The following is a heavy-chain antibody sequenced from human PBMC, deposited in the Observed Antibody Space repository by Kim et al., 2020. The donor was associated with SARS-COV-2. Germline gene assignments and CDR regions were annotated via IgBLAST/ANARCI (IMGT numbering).Heavy chain of an antibody. CDR1: GGSISSYY. CDR3: AREGSSGYWGTGLAY. Sequence: SETLSLTCTVSGGSISSYYWSWIRQPPGKGLEWIGYIYYSGSTNYNPSLKSRVTISVDTSKNQFSLKLSSVTAADTAVYYCAREGSSGYWGTGLAYWGQGTLVTVSS. CDR2: IYYSGST. D-gene: IGHD3-22*01. V-gene: IGHV4-59*13. J-gene: IGHJ4*02.